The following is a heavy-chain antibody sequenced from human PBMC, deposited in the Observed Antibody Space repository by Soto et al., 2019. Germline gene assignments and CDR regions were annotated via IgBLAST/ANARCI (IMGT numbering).Heavy chain of an antibody. CDR1: GYSFTSYW. CDR2: IYPGDSDT. V-gene: IGHV5-51*01. CDR3: ARHCFDILTGYYSDAFDI. Sequence: HGESLKISCKGSGYSFTSYWIGWVRQMPGKGLEWMGIIYPGDSDTRYSPSFQGQVTISADKSISTAYLQWSSLKASDTAMYYCARHCFDILTGYYSDAFDIWGQGTMVTVSS. J-gene: IGHJ3*02. D-gene: IGHD3-9*01.